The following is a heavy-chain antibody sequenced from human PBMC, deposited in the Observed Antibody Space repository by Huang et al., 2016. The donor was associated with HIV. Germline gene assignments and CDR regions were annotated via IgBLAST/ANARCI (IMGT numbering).Heavy chain of an antibody. J-gene: IGHJ4*02. D-gene: IGHD7-27*01. CDR1: GFTVSSYG. CDR3: ANWVY. Sequence: QVQLVESGGGVVQPGRSLRLSCAASGFTVSSYGMHWVRQAPGKGLEWVAVISYDGSNKNYADSVKGRFTSSRDNSKNTLYLQMNSLRAEDTAVYYCANWVYWGQETLVTVSS. CDR2: ISYDGSNK. V-gene: IGHV3-30*18.